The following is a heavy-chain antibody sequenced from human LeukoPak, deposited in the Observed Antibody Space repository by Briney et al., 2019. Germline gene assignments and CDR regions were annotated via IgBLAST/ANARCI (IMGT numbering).Heavy chain of an antibody. CDR1: GGSFSGYH. CDR2: FYTSGTP. D-gene: IGHD2-21*01. CDR3: ARGGIPDY. Sequence: SETLSLTRAVYGGSFSGYHWSWIRQPAGKGLEWIGRFYTSGTPIYNPSLKSRVTILVDTSRNQFSLKLTSVTAADTAVYYCARGGIPDYWGQGILVTVSS. V-gene: IGHV4-59*10. J-gene: IGHJ4*02.